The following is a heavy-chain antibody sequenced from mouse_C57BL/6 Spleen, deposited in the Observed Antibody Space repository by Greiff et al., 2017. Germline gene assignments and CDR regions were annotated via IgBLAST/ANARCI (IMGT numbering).Heavy chain of an antibody. CDR2: INPNNGGT. J-gene: IGHJ1*03. D-gene: IGHD1-1*01. Sequence: VQLQQSGPELVKPGASVKISCKASGYTFTDYYMNWVKQSHGKSLEWIGDINPNNGGTSYNQKFKGKATLTVDKSSSTAYMELRSLTSEDSAVYYCARGRGYGSRYVWYFDVWGTGTTVTVSS. CDR1: GYTFTDYY. V-gene: IGHV1-26*01. CDR3: ARGRGYGSRYVWYFDV.